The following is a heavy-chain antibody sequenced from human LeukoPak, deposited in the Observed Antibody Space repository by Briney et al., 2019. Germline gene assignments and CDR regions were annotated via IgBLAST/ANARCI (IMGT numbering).Heavy chain of an antibody. J-gene: IGHJ4*02. D-gene: IGHD2-2*01. V-gene: IGHV3-21*01. Sequence: GGCLSLSCAASGFTFSSYSMNWVRRAPGKGLEWVSSISSSSSYIYYADSVKGRFTISRDNAKNSLYLQMNSLRAEDTAVYYCARDHPAYYFDYWGQGTLVTVSS. CDR1: GFTFSSYS. CDR2: ISSSSSYI. CDR3: ARDHPAYYFDY.